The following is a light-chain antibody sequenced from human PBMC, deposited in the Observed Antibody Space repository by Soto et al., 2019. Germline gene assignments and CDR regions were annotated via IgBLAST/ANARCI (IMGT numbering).Light chain of an antibody. CDR3: QQSYTTASIT. V-gene: IGKV1-39*01. CDR2: AAS. CDR1: QSISRN. J-gene: IGKJ5*01. Sequence: SQMTQSPSSPSASVGDRVTITCRASQSISRNLNWYQHKPGTAPKLLIYAASSLQNGVPSRFSGGGSGTEFTLSISSLQPEDFGTYYCQQSYTTASITFGQGTRLEIK.